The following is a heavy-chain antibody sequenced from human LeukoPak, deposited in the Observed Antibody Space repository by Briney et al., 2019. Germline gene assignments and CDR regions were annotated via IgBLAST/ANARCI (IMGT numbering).Heavy chain of an antibody. V-gene: IGHV3-23*01. J-gene: IGHJ4*02. D-gene: IGHD1-26*01. CDR3: AKILSGTYSFDL. CDR2: ISGNSVTI. CDR1: GFTFSSYG. Sequence: GRSLRLSCAASGFTFSSYGMHWVRQAPGKGLEWASAISGNSVTIYYADSVKGRFTISRDNSKNTLYLQMYSLRAEDTAVYYCAKILSGTYSFDLWGQGTLVTVSS.